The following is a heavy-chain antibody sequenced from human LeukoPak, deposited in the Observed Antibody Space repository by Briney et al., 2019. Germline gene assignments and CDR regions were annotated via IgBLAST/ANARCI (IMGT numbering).Heavy chain of an antibody. CDR2: ISDSGGNT. J-gene: IGHJ4*02. V-gene: IGHV3-23*01. D-gene: IGHD2-21*02. CDR1: GFTFSSYA. Sequence: PGGSLRLSCAASGFTFSSYAMSWVRQAPGKGLEWVSAISDSGGNTYYADSVKGRFTISRDNAKNSLYLQMNSLRAEDTAVYYCARSRVGLLFVNWGQGTLVTVSS. CDR3: ARSRVGLLFVN.